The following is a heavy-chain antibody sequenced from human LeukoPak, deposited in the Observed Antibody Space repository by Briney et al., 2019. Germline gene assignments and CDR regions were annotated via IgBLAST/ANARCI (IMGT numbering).Heavy chain of an antibody. D-gene: IGHD3-22*01. CDR2: ISGSGGST. V-gene: IGHV3-23*01. J-gene: IGHJ4*02. CDR1: GFTVSNTY. CDR3: AKVKGIYYDSSGFDY. Sequence: PGGSLRLSCAAYGFTVSNTYMTWVRQAPGKGLEWVSAISGSGGSTYYADSVKGRFTISRDNSKNTLYLQMNSLRAEDTAVYYCAKVKGIYYDSSGFDYWGQGTLVTVSS.